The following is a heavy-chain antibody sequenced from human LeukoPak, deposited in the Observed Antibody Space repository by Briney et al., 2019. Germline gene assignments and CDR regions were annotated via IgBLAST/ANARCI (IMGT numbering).Heavy chain of an antibody. CDR1: GGSISSYY. CDR2: IYYSGST. V-gene: IGHV4-59*01. CDR3: ARDLGGYDDAFDI. Sequence: SETLSLTCTVSGGSISSYYWSWIRQPPGKGLERIGYIYYSGSTNYNPSLKSRVTISVDTSKNQFSLKLSSVTAADTAVYYCARDLGGYDDAFDIWGQGTMVTVSS. J-gene: IGHJ3*02. D-gene: IGHD3-16*01.